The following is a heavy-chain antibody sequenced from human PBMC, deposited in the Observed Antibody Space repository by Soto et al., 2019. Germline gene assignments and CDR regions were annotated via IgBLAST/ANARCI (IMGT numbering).Heavy chain of an antibody. CDR3: ARPPGYISDWYYFDL. J-gene: IGHJ4*02. D-gene: IGHD6-19*01. CDR1: GYTFIDYY. Sequence: QVQLVQSGAEVKKPGASVKVSCEAAGYTFIDYYMHWVRQAPGQGFEWMGRISPKSGGTNYAQKFQGRVTMTWDTSLNSAYMELSSLMSEDTAVYYCARPPGYISDWYYFDLWGQGTLVTVSS. CDR2: ISPKSGGT. V-gene: IGHV1-2*02.